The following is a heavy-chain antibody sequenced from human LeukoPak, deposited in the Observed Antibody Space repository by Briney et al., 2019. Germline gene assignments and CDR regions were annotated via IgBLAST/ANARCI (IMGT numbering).Heavy chain of an antibody. Sequence: MASETLSLTCTVSGGSMSSSSYYWGWIRQPPGKGLEWIGSIYYSGSTYYNPSLKSRVTISVDTSKNQFSLKLSSVTAADTAVYYCARTGPGTKQQNFDYWGQGTLVTVSS. CDR3: ARTGPGTKQQNFDY. CDR2: IYYSGST. D-gene: IGHD1-14*01. J-gene: IGHJ4*02. CDR1: GGSMSSSSYY. V-gene: IGHV4-39*01.